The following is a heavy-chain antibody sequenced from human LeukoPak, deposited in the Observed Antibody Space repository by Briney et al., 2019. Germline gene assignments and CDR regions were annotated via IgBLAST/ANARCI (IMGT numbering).Heavy chain of an antibody. CDR3: VSAGGYCSSTSCYPDWFDP. J-gene: IGHJ5*02. V-gene: IGHV3-7*03. CDR1: GLTFSSYW. CDR2: IKQDGSEK. D-gene: IGHD2-2*01. Sequence: GGSLRLSCAASGLTFSSYWMSWVRQAPGKGLEWVANIKQDGSEKYYVDSVKGRFTISRDNAKNSLYLQMNSLRAEDTAVYYCVSAGGYCSSTSCYPDWFDPWGQGTLVTVSS.